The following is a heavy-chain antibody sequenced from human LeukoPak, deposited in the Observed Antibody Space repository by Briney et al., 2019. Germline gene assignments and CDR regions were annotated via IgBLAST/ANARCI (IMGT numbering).Heavy chain of an antibody. CDR3: ARDRSSSGWFDP. CDR2: ISSSSSYI. CDR1: GFTFSSYS. D-gene: IGHD6-6*01. V-gene: IGHV3-21*01. J-gene: IGHJ5*02. Sequence: GGSLRLSCAASGFTFSSYSMNWVRQAPGKGLEWVSSISSSSSYIYYADSVKGRFTISRDSAKNSLYLQMNSLRAEDTAVYYCARDRSSSGWFDPWGQGTLVTVSS.